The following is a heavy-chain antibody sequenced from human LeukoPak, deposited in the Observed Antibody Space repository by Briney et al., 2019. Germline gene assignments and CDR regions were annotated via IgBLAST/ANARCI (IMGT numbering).Heavy chain of an antibody. CDR1: GFTFSNYW. Sequence: GGPLRLSCAASGFTFSNYWMTWVRQAPGKGLEWVANIKQDESEKYYLDSVKGRFTISRDNAKKSLFLQMNSLRAEDTAVYYCARSTPSLDSWGQGTLVTVSS. D-gene: IGHD5/OR15-5a*01. J-gene: IGHJ4*02. V-gene: IGHV3-7*01. CDR2: IKQDESEK. CDR3: ARSTPSLDS.